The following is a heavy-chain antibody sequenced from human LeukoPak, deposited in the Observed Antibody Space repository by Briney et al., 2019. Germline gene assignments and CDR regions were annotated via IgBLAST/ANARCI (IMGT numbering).Heavy chain of an antibody. CDR2: IKQDGSEK. CDR1: GFTLSNYW. V-gene: IGHV3-7*01. Sequence: PGGSLRLSCAASGFTLSNYWMSWVRQAPGRGLEWVANIKQDGSEKNYVDSVKGRFTISRDNAKNSLFLQMGGLTAEDTAVYYCARDRDGGYDSLYYYYYMDVWGKGTTVTVSS. J-gene: IGHJ6*03. D-gene: IGHD5-12*01. CDR3: ARDRDGGYDSLYYYYYMDV.